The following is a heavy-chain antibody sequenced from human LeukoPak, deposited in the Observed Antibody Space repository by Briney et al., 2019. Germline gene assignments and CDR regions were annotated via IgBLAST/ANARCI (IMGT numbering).Heavy chain of an antibody. Sequence: ASVKVSCKASGGTFSSYAISWVRQAPGQGLEWMGGIIPIFGTANYAQKFQGRVTITTDESTSTAYMELSSLRSEDTAVYYCATAEMATITYGGRDREADYWGQGTLVTVSS. CDR2: IIPIFGTA. J-gene: IGHJ4*02. V-gene: IGHV1-69*05. CDR3: ATAEMATITYGGRDREADY. D-gene: IGHD5-24*01. CDR1: GGTFSSYA.